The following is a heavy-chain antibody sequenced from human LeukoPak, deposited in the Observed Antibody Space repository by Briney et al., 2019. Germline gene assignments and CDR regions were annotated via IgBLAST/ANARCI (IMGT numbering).Heavy chain of an antibody. Sequence: PSETLSLTCTVSGGSISSSSYYWGWIRQPPGKGLVWIGSIYYSGSTYYNPSLKSRDTISVDTSKNQFSLKLSSVTAADTAVYYCARKRGYSYGELFDYWGQGTLVTVST. V-gene: IGHV4-39*01. J-gene: IGHJ4*02. D-gene: IGHD5-18*01. CDR3: ARKRGYSYGELFDY. CDR2: IYYSGST. CDR1: GGSISSSSYY.